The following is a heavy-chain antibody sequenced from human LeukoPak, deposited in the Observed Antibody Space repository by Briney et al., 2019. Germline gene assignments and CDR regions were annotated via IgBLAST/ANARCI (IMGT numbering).Heavy chain of an antibody. J-gene: IGHJ4*02. CDR1: GFTFSSYN. D-gene: IGHD2-2*01. V-gene: IGHV3-48*04. Sequence: GGSLRLSCVASGFTFSSYNMNWVRQAPGKGLEWVSYISGSSSTIYYADSVKGRFTISRDNAKNSLYLQMNSLRAEDTAVYYCARSQPSIVVVPAARHWGQGTLVTVSS. CDR3: ARSQPSIVVVPAARH. CDR2: ISGSSSTI.